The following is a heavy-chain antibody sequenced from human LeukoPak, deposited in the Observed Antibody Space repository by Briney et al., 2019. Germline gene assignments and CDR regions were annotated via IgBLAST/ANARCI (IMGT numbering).Heavy chain of an antibody. CDR2: INWNSDSI. J-gene: IGHJ4*02. CDR1: GFTFDDYA. V-gene: IGHV3-9*01. D-gene: IGHD6-19*01. Sequence: GRSLRLSCAVSGFTFDDYAMHWVRQVPGKGLEWVSGINWNSDSIGYADSVKGRFTISRDNSRDSLYLQMTSLRDDDTSVYYCARDASALYWGRGTPVTVSS. CDR3: ARDASALY.